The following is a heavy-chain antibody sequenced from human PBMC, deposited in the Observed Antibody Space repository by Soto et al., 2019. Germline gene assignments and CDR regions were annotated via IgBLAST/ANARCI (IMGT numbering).Heavy chain of an antibody. V-gene: IGHV4-31*03. CDR1: GGSISSGGYY. CDR3: ARAGYDFWSGYPGCYS. J-gene: IGHJ5*02. D-gene: IGHD3-3*01. Sequence: SETLSLTCTVSGGSISSGGYYWSWIRQHPGKGLEWIGYIYYSGSTYYNPSLKSRVTISVDTSKNQFSLKLSSVTAADTAVYYCARAGYDFWSGYPGCYSWGQGTLVTVSS. CDR2: IYYSGST.